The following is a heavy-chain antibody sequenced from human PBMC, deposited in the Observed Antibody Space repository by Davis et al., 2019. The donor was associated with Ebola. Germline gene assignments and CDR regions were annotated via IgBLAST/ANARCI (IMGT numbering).Heavy chain of an antibody. CDR3: ARDLLEPLYYYYGMDV. Sequence: GGSLRLSCAASKFTLSSYWMSWVRQAPGKGLEWVATIENDGSKKYYMDSVKGRFTISRDNAKNSLYLQMNSLRDEDTAVYYCARDLLEPLYYYYGMDVWGQGTTVTVSS. CDR2: IENDGSKK. CDR1: KFTLSSYW. V-gene: IGHV3-7*01. J-gene: IGHJ6*02. D-gene: IGHD1-1*01.